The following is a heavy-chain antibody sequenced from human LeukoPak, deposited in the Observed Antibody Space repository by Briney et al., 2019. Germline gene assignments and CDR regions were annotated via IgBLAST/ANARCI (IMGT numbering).Heavy chain of an antibody. CDR3: AKDVLPLGYCSGGSCYQLDY. CDR1: GFTLSNYA. Sequence: GGSLGLSCAASGFTLSNYAMSWVRQAPGKGLEWVSAISGSGGSTFYADSVKGRFTISRDNSKNTLYLQMNSLRAEDTAVYYCAKDVLPLGYCSGGSCYQLDYWGQGTLVTVSS. V-gene: IGHV3-23*01. D-gene: IGHD2-15*01. CDR2: ISGSGGST. J-gene: IGHJ4*02.